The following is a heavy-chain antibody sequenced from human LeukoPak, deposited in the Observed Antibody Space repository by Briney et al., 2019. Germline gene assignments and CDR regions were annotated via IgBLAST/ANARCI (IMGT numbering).Heavy chain of an antibody. J-gene: IGHJ5*02. CDR3: VLAAAGLNWFDP. Sequence: LGASVKVSCKASGYTFTGYYMHWVRQAPGQGLEWMGWINPNSGSTNYAQKFQGRVTMTRDTSISTAYMELSRLRSDDTAVYYCVLAAAGLNWFDPWGQGTLVTVSS. V-gene: IGHV1-2*02. CDR1: GYTFTGYY. D-gene: IGHD6-13*01. CDR2: INPNSGST.